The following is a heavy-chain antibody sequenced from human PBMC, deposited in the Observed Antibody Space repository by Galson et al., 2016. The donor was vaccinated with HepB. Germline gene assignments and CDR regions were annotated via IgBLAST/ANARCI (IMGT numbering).Heavy chain of an antibody. V-gene: IGHV5-10-1*01. CDR1: AYNFTNYW. J-gene: IGHJ4*02. CDR2: IDPRDSYT. D-gene: IGHD3-9*01. Sequence: QSGAEVKKPGESLRISCKGSAYNFTNYWIAWVRQMPGKGLEWMGRIDPRDSYTRYNPSFQGHVIISADRSISTAYLQWSSLKASDSAIYYCVRHWLLGSPLGTFHSWGQGTLVTVSS. CDR3: VRHWLLGSPLGTFHS.